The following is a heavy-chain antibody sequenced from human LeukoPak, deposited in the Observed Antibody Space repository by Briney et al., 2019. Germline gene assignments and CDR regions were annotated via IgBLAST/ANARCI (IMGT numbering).Heavy chain of an antibody. J-gene: IGHJ5*02. Sequence: VKVSCKASGGTFSSYAISWARQAPGQGLEWMGGIIPIFGTANYAQKFQGRVTITTDESTSTAYMELSSLRSEDTAVYYCARDAAFYCSSTSCYDNWFDPWGQGTLVTVSS. CDR3: ARDAAFYCSSTSCYDNWFDP. CDR1: GGTFSSYA. V-gene: IGHV1-69*05. D-gene: IGHD2-2*01. CDR2: IIPIFGTA.